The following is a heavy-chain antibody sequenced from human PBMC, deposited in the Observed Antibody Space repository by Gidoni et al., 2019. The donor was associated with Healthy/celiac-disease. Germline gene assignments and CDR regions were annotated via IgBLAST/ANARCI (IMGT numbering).Heavy chain of an antibody. Sequence: QVQLVQSGAEVKKPGASVKVSCKASGYTFTGYYMHWVRQAPGQGLEWMGWINPNSGGTNYAQKFQGWVTMTRDTSISTAYMELSRLRSDDTAVYYCARDQGVQLWSPGPHYYYYGMDVWGQGTTVTVSS. CDR3: ARDQGVQLWSPGPHYYYYGMDV. J-gene: IGHJ6*02. V-gene: IGHV1-2*04. CDR1: GYTFTGYY. CDR2: INPNSGGT. D-gene: IGHD5-18*01.